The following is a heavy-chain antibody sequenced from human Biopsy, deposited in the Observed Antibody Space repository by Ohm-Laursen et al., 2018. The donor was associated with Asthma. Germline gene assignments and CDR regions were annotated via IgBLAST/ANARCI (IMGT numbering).Heavy chain of an antibody. CDR2: HDHEEGGT. D-gene: IGHD4-17*01. V-gene: IGHV1-24*01. J-gene: IGHJ4*02. CDR3: ASDFPKDYVRYNFQF. Sequence: SVKVSCKASGGTFSTFGISWVRQAPGQGLEWMGGHDHEEGGTVNARRFQGRVTMTEDTSTDTAYMELSSLSSDDTAVYYCASDFPKDYVRYNFQFWGQGTLVTVSS. CDR1: GGTFSTFG.